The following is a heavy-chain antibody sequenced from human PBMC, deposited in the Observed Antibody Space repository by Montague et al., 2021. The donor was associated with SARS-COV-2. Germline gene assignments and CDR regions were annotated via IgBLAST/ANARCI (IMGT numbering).Heavy chain of an antibody. CDR2: ISYSGST. CDR1: SGSISPSDTHY. Sequence: SETLSLTCVVSSGSISPSDTHYWGWVRQAPGKWLEWIATISYSGSTPYNQPLRSRVTISVDTSKNQISLNLRSVTAAVTSVYYCARHSATRAFDPWGRGILATVSS. CDR3: ARHSATRAFDP. V-gene: IGHV4-39*01. J-gene: IGHJ5*02.